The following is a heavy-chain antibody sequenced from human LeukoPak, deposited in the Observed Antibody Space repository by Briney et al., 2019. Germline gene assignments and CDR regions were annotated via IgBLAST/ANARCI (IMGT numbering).Heavy chain of an antibody. CDR1: GGSISSYY. CDR3: ARLWAYYDILTGLESPDYYYYGMDV. CDR2: IYYSGST. Sequence: SETLSLTCTVSGGSISSYYWSWIRQPPGKGLEWIGYIYYSGSTNYNPSLKSRVTISVDTSKNQFSLKLSSVTAADTAVYYCARLWAYYDILTGLESPDYYYYGMDVWGQGTTVTVSS. J-gene: IGHJ6*02. D-gene: IGHD3-9*01. V-gene: IGHV4-59*08.